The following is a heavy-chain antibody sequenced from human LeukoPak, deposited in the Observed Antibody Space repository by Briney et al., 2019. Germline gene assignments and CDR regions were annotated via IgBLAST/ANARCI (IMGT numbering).Heavy chain of an antibody. CDR1: GFTFNSYS. D-gene: IGHD3-22*01. CDR3: ARDLGRYDSNQGPLDAFDI. J-gene: IGHJ3*02. CDR2: ISGSGGST. Sequence: GGSLRLSCAASGFTFNSYSMSWVRQAPGKGLEWVSAISGSGGSTYYADSVKGRFTISSDNSKNTLYLQMNSLRAEDTAVYYCARDLGRYDSNQGPLDAFDIWGQGTMVTVSS. V-gene: IGHV3-23*01.